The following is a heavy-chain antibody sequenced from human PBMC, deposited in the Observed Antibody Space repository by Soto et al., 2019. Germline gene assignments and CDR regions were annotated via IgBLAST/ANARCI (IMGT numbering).Heavy chain of an antibody. D-gene: IGHD3-3*01. CDR1: GGTFSSYA. V-gene: IGHV1-69*01. CDR2: IIPIFGTA. Sequence: QVQRVQSGAEVKKPGSSVKVSCKASGGTFSSYAISWVRQAPGQGLEWMGGIIPIFGTANYAQKFQGRVTITADESTSTAYMELSSLRSEDTAVYYCARDCDFWSGSTNNWFDPWGQGTLVTVSS. J-gene: IGHJ5*02. CDR3: ARDCDFWSGSTNNWFDP.